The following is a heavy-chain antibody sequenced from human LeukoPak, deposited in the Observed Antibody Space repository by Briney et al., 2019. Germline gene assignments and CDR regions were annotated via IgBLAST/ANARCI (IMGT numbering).Heavy chain of an antibody. D-gene: IGHD3-22*01. CDR3: AKYSIGYYRDY. CDR1: GFIFSSYS. J-gene: IGHJ4*02. Sequence: GGSLRLSCAASGFIFSSYSMNWVRQAPGKGLEWVSAISGSGGSTYYADSVKGRFTISRDNSKNTLYLQMNSLRAEDTAVYYCAKYSIGYYRDYWGQGTLVTVSS. CDR2: ISGSGGST. V-gene: IGHV3-23*01.